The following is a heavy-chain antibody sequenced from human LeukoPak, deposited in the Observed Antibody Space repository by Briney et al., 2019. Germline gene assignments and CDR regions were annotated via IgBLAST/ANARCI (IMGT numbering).Heavy chain of an antibody. D-gene: IGHD3-22*01. Sequence: SVKVSCKASGFTFSSAAIQWVRQARGQRLEWIGLIVAGSGNTDYAQKFQERVTITRDMPTSTSYLEVRSLRPEDTAIYYCAEVDFFDSVKLDPWGQGSLVTVSS. CDR1: GFTFSSAA. J-gene: IGHJ5*02. CDR3: AEVDFFDSVKLDP. CDR2: IVAGSGNT. V-gene: IGHV1-58*02.